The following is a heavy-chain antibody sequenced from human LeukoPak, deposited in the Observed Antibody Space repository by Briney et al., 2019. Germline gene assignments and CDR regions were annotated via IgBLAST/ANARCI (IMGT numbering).Heavy chain of an antibody. D-gene: IGHD4-11*01. V-gene: IGHV4-34*01. CDR3: ASSPGGYDYSNVGGLYYFDY. J-gene: IGHJ4*02. CDR2: INHSGST. CDR1: GGSFSGYY. Sequence: PSETLSLTCAVYGGSFSGYYWSWIRQPPGKGLEWIGEINHSGSTNYNPSLKSRVTISVDTSKNQFSLKLSSVTAADTAVYYCASSPGGYDYSNVGGLYYFDYWGQGTLVTVSS.